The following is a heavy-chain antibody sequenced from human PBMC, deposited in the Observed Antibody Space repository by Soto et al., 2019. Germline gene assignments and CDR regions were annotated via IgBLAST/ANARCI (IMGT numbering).Heavy chain of an antibody. CDR2: IYPGDSDT. CDR1: GYSFTRYW. V-gene: IGHV5-51*01. CDR3: ARIAVYRSSKSCHNYYYYGMDV. Sequence: GESLKISCNGSGYSFTRYWIVLVLHMPGTGLGWVGIIYPGDSDTQHRPPFRGSVNLIADKFISPAYLQWSSLEASDTGMYYCARIAVYRSSKSCHNYYYYGMDVWGQGTTVTGPS. D-gene: IGHD2-2*01. J-gene: IGHJ6*02.